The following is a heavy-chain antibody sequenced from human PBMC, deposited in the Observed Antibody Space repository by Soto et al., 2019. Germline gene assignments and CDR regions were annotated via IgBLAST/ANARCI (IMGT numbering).Heavy chain of an antibody. J-gene: IGHJ6*02. D-gene: IGHD3-9*01. CDR1: GFSLNTTEMC. CDR2: IEWQDKK. Sequence: GSGPTLVNPTQTLTLTCSFSGFSLNTTEMCETWIRQPPGKALEWLAVIEWQDKKFYSTSLKTRLTISKDTSKNQVVMTMTNVHPVATGIYYCARMLDCSFFCTTHFYKFYMLVWRQGTTVSVS. V-gene: IGHV2-70*01. CDR3: ARMLDCSFFCTTHFYKFYMLV.